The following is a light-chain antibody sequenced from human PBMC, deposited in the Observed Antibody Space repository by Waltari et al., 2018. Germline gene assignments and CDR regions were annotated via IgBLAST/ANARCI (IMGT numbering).Light chain of an antibody. CDR3: QQLNS. J-gene: IGKJ3*01. CDR1: QGISCY. CDR2: AAS. Sequence: DIQLTQSPSFLSASVGDRVTITCRASQGISCYLAWYQQKPGKAPKLLIYAASTLQSGVPSRFSGSGSGTEFTLTISSLQPEDFATYYCQQLNSFGPGTKVDIK. V-gene: IGKV1-9*01.